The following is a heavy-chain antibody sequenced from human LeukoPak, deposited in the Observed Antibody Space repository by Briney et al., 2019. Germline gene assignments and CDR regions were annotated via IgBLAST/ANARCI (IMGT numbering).Heavy chain of an antibody. J-gene: IGHJ4*02. V-gene: IGHV3-7*04. Sequence: GGSLRLSCAASGFIFSSYWMSWVRQAPGKGLEWVANIKEDGTEKCYVDSVKGRFTISRDNAKNSLYLQMNSLRAEDTAVYYCARVIWFGELLSESKYYFDYWGQGTLVTVSS. CDR3: ARVIWFGELLSESKYYFDY. CDR2: IKEDGTEK. D-gene: IGHD3-10*01. CDR1: GFIFSSYW.